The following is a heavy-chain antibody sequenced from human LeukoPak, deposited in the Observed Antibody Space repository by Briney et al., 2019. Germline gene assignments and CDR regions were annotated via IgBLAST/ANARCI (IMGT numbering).Heavy chain of an antibody. CDR2: INWNGGST. CDR3: ARDLVYYDYVWGSYRRRAPFDY. Sequence: PGGSLRLSCAASGFTFDDYGMSWVRQAPGKGLEWVSGINWNGGSTGYADSVKGRFTISRDNAKNSLYLQMNSLRAEDTALYYCARDLVYYDYVWGSYRRRAPFDYWGQGTLVTVSS. V-gene: IGHV3-20*04. D-gene: IGHD3-16*02. J-gene: IGHJ4*02. CDR1: GFTFDDYG.